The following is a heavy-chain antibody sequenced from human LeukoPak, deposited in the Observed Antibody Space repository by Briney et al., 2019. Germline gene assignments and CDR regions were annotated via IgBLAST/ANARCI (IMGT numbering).Heavy chain of an antibody. Sequence: SETLSLTCAVYGGSFSGYYWSWIRQPPGKGLEWVGEINHSGSTNYSPSLKSRVTISVDTSKNQFSLKLSSVTAADTAVYYCASLPIAAAGTWTYYFDYWGQGTLVTVSS. J-gene: IGHJ4*02. CDR1: GGSFSGYY. D-gene: IGHD6-13*01. V-gene: IGHV4-34*01. CDR3: ASLPIAAAGTWTYYFDY. CDR2: INHSGST.